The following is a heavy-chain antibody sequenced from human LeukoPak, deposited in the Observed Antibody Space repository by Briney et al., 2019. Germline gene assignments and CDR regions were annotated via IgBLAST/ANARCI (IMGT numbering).Heavy chain of an antibody. Sequence: ASVKVSCKASGYTFTGYYMHWVRQAPGQGLVWMGWINPNSGGTNYEQKFQGRVTMTRDTSIGTAYMELNRLRSDDTAVYYCARGSYDSSDFEYFHHWGQGTLVTVSS. J-gene: IGHJ1*01. CDR3: ARGSYDSSDFEYFHH. D-gene: IGHD3-22*01. V-gene: IGHV1-2*02. CDR2: INPNSGGT. CDR1: GYTFTGYY.